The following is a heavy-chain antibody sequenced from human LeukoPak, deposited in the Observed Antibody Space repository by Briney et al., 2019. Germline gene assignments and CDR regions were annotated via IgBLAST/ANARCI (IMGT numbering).Heavy chain of an antibody. CDR3: ATLRARDY. CDR2: ISGDGGST. Sequence: PGGSLRLSCAASGFIFSTSAMNWVRQAPGKGLEWVSTISGDGGSTYYADSVRGRSTISRDISKNTLYLQMNSLRAEDTAVYYCATLRARDYWGRGTLVTVSS. V-gene: IGHV3-23*01. CDR1: GFIFSTSA. J-gene: IGHJ4*02.